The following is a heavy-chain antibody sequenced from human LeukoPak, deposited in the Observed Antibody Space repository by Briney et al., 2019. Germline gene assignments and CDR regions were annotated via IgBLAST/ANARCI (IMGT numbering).Heavy chain of an antibody. CDR3: ARDRLAWDY. CDR1: GFTFDDYA. CDR2: ISWNSGNI. Sequence: PGGSLRLSCADSGFTFDDYAMHWVRQAPGKGLEWVSGISWNSGNIGYADSVKGRFTISRDNAKNSLYLQMNSLRAEDTALYYCARDRLAWDYWGQGTLVTVSS. J-gene: IGHJ4*02. D-gene: IGHD6-19*01. V-gene: IGHV3-9*01.